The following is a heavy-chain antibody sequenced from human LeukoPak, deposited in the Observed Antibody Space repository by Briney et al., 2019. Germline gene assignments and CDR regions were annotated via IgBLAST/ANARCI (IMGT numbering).Heavy chain of an antibody. CDR2: IKQDGSEK. CDR1: GFTFSSYW. J-gene: IGHJ6*02. CDR3: ARGYQYYYHYYGMDV. Sequence: GGSLRLSCAASGFTFSSYWMSWVRQAPGKGLEWVANIKQDGSEKYYVDSVKGRFTISRDNAKNSLYLQMNSLRAEDTAVYYCARGYQYYYHYYGMDVWGQGTTVTVSS. V-gene: IGHV3-7*01. D-gene: IGHD1-14*01.